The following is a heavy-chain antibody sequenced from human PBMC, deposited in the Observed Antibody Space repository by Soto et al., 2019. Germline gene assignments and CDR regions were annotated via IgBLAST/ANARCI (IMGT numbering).Heavy chain of an antibody. D-gene: IGHD6-13*01. V-gene: IGHV3-21*01. CDR1: GFTFSSYS. CDR3: ASRDPAGIDY. J-gene: IGHJ4*02. Sequence: PGGSLRLSCAASGFTFSSYSMNWVRQAPGKGLEWVSSISSSSSYIYYADSVKGRFTISRDNAKNSLYLQMNSLRAEDTAVYYCASRDPAGIDYWGQGTLVTVSS. CDR2: ISSSSSYI.